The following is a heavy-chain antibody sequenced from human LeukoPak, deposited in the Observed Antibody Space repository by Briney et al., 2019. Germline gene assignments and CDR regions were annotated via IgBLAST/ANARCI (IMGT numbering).Heavy chain of an antibody. CDR3: AREVDAAAAYNWFDP. V-gene: IGHV4-39*07. J-gene: IGHJ5*02. CDR2: IYYSGST. Sequence: SETLSLTCTVSGGSISSGSYYWGWIRQPPGKGLEWIGSIYYSGSTYYNPSLKSRVTMSLDTSKNQFSLKLSSVTAADTAVYCAREVDAAAAYNWFDPWGQGTLVTVSS. D-gene: IGHD2-2*01. CDR1: GGSISSGSYY.